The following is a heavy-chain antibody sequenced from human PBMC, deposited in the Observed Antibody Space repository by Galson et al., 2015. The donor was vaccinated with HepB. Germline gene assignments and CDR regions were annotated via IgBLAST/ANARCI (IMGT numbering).Heavy chain of an antibody. CDR3: TRAAAGRTATTTLA. D-gene: IGHD4-17*01. V-gene: IGHV3-30-3*01. CDR1: GFDFNDSS. Sequence: SLRLSCAGSGFDFNDSSIHWVRQSPGKGLEWVAGVSFDGRNTYYADSVKGRFIISRDSSKTTVYLQMNSLRSKDTAVYYCTRAAAGRTATTTLAWGQGLLVTVSS. J-gene: IGHJ5*02. CDR2: VSFDGRNT.